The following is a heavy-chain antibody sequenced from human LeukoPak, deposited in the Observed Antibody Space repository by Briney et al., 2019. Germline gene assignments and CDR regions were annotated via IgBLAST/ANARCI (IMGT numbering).Heavy chain of an antibody. CDR2: ISSTSSII. Sequence: PGGSLRLSCAASGFTFSTYSMNWVRQAPGKGLEWVSDISSTSSIIYYADSVKGRFVISRDNAKNSLYLQMNSLRAEDTAAYYCARGGGGSFDRWGQGTLVTVSS. D-gene: IGHD3-10*01. CDR3: ARGGGGSFDR. V-gene: IGHV3-48*01. J-gene: IGHJ5*02. CDR1: GFTFSTYS.